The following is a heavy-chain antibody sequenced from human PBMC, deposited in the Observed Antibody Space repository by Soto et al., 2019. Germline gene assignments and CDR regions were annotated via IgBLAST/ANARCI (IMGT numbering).Heavy chain of an antibody. V-gene: IGHV5-10-1*01. J-gene: IGHJ6*02. CDR2: IDPSNPYI. Sequence: GESRKISCQGSGYSFTTHWITWVRQTPGKGLEWMGRIDPSNPYINYSPSFQGHVTISVDKSISTAYLQWSSLKASDTAMYYCARGEDYYYGMDVWGQGTTVTVSS. CDR1: GYSFTTHW. CDR3: ARGEDYYYGMDV.